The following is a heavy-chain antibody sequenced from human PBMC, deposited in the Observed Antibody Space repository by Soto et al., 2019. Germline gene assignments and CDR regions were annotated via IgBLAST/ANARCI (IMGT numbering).Heavy chain of an antibody. CDR2: INPNSGGT. CDR3: ARVGSRHDNSSGWYYAFDI. V-gene: IGHV1-2*04. Sequence: GASVKVSCKASGYTFTGYYMHWVRQAPGQGLEWMGWINPNSGGTNYAQKFQGWVTMTRDTSISTAYMELSRLRSDDTAVYYCARVGSRHDNSSGWYYAFDIWGQGTMVTVSS. J-gene: IGHJ3*02. CDR1: GYTFTGYY. D-gene: IGHD6-19*01.